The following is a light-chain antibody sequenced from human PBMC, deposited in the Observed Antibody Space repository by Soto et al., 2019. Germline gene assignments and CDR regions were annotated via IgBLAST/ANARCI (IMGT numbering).Light chain of an antibody. CDR3: QQYGSSPRT. CDR1: QNVGSRY. V-gene: IGKV3-20*01. J-gene: IGKJ1*01. Sequence: EIVLTQSPGTLSLSPGERATLSCRSSQNVGSRYLAWYQQKPGQAPRLLIYGTSNRATGIPDRFSGSGSGTDFSLTISSLEPGDLAVYYCQQYGSSPRTFGQGTKV. CDR2: GTS.